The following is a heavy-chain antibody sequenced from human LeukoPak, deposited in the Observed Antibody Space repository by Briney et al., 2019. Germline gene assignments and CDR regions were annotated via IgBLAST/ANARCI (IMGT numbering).Heavy chain of an antibody. CDR2: IYYSGST. CDR1: GGSISSGGYY. J-gene: IGHJ4*02. D-gene: IGHD3-10*01. Sequence: SETLSLTCTVSGGSISSGGYYWSWIRQHPGKGLEWIGYIYYSGSTYYNPSLKSRVTISVDTSKNQFSLKLSSVTAADTAVYYCARKKRYGSGSYYVDYWGQETLVTVSS. V-gene: IGHV4-31*03. CDR3: ARKKRYGSGSYYVDY.